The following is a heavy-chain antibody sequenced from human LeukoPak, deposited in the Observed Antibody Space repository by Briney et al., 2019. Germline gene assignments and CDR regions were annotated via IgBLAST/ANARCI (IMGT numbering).Heavy chain of an antibody. J-gene: IGHJ4*02. Sequence: NPSETLSLTCAVSGVSFDDYYWSWVRQTPGKGLEWIGEINHSGYTNDSPARKSRVTLSIDTSRKQFSLNLRSVTVADTGIYYCTRMTAGHDYWGQGTLVTVSS. CDR1: GVSFDDYY. V-gene: IGHV4-34*01. D-gene: IGHD2-21*02. CDR3: TRMTAGHDY. CDR2: INHSGYT.